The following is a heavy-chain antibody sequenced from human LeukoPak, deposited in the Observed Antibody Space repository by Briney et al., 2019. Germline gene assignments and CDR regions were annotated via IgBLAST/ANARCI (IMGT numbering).Heavy chain of an antibody. CDR3: ARVGYYGSGSYFDAFDI. V-gene: IGHV4-59*12. J-gene: IGHJ3*02. Sequence: SETLSLTCTVSGGYICSYYWSWIRQPPGKGLEWIGYIYYSGSTYYNPSLKSRVTISVDTSKNQFSLKLSSVTAADTAVYYCARVGYYGSGSYFDAFDIWGQGTMVTVSS. CDR1: GGYICSYY. D-gene: IGHD3-10*01. CDR2: IYYSGST.